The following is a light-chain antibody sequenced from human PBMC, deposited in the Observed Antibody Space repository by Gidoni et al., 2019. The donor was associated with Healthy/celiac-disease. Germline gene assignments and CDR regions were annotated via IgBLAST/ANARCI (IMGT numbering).Light chain of an antibody. V-gene: IGLV3-1*01. Sequence: SYELTQPPSVSVSPGQTASITCSGDKLGDKYACWYQQKPGQSPVLVIYQDSKRPSGIPELFSGSNSWNTATLTISGTQAMDEADYYCQAWDSSDVVFGGGTKLTVL. CDR3: QAWDSSDVV. CDR2: QDS. J-gene: IGLJ2*01. CDR1: KLGDKY.